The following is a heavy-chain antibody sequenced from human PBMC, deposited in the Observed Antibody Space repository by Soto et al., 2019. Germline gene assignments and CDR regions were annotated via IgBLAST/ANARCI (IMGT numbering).Heavy chain of an antibody. CDR3: AADTRGPTPIIVATIIYYYYYGMDV. J-gene: IGHJ6*02. CDR2: IVVGSGNT. Sequence: ASVKVSCKASGFTFTSSAVQWVRQARGQRLEWIGWIVVGSGNTNYAQKFQERVTITRDMSTSTAYMELSSLRSEDTAVYYCAADTRGPTPIIVATIIYYYYYGMDVWGQGTTVTVSS. D-gene: IGHD5-12*01. CDR1: GFTFTSSA. V-gene: IGHV1-58*01.